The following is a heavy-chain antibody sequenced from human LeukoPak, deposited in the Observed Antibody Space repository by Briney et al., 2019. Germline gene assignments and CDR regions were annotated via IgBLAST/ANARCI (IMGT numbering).Heavy chain of an antibody. V-gene: IGHV4-4*07. CDR3: ARDVGSYPHDDYYCYMDV. CDR1: GGSISSYY. J-gene: IGHJ6*03. Sequence: PSETLSLTCTVSGGSISSYYWSWIRQPAGKGLEWIGRIYTSGSTNYNPSLKSRVTMSVDTSKNQFSLKLSSVTAADTAVYYCARDVGSYPHDDYYCYMDVWGKGTTVTVSS. CDR2: IYTSGST. D-gene: IGHD1-26*01.